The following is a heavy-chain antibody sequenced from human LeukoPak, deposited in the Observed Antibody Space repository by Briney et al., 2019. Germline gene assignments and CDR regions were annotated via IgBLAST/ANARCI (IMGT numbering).Heavy chain of an antibody. J-gene: IGHJ4*02. Sequence: GGSLRLSCAASGLTFSNYAMTWVRQAPGKGLEWVSAISTNGDRTYYADSVKGRFTVSRDNFENTLYLQMNSLRAEDTAVYYCATPLDYYDTSGYHEGGDWGQGTLVTVSS. V-gene: IGHV3-23*01. CDR1: GLTFSNYA. D-gene: IGHD3-22*01. CDR2: ISTNGDRT. CDR3: ATPLDYYDTSGYHEGGD.